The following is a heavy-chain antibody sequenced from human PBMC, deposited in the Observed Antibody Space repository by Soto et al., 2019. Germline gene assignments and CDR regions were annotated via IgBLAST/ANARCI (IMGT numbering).Heavy chain of an antibody. CDR3: ARYFGVSAAGPFDY. CDR2: IYYSGST. D-gene: IGHD6-13*01. J-gene: IGHJ4*02. CDR1: GGSISSGGYY. Sequence: QVQLQESGPGLVKPSQTLSLTCTVSGGSISSGGYYWSWIRQHPGKGLEWIGYIYYSGSTYYNPSLKSSATISVVKSKKQFSLKLSSVTAADTAVYYWARYFGVSAAGPFDYWGQGPLVTVSS. V-gene: IGHV4-31*03.